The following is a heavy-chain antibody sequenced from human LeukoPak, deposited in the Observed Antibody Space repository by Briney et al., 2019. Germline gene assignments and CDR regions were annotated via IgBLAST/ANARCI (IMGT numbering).Heavy chain of an antibody. J-gene: IGHJ4*02. D-gene: IGHD3-3*01. CDR3: ARDASAYY. Sequence: GGSLRLSCAASGFTFSNYWMSWVRQAPGKGLEWVATIKPDGSEKYYVDSVKGRFTISRDNAKRSLYLQMDSLRAEDTAVHYCARDASAYYWGQGTLVTVSS. CDR1: GFTFSNYW. V-gene: IGHV3-7*01. CDR2: IKPDGSEK.